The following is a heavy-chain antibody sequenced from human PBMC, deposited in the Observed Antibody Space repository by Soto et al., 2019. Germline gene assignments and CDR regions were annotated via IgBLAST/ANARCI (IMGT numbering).Heavy chain of an antibody. Sequence: SETLSLTCTVSGGSISSGDYYWSWIRQPPGKGLEWIGYIYYSGSTYYMPSLRSRVTLSVDTSKNQFSLRLTSVTAEDTAVYYCARHEGNGNVWPLDYWGQGILVTV. CDR1: GGSISSGDYY. CDR3: ARHEGNGNVWPLDY. J-gene: IGHJ4*02. CDR2: IYYSGST. V-gene: IGHV4-30-4*01. D-gene: IGHD2-8*01.